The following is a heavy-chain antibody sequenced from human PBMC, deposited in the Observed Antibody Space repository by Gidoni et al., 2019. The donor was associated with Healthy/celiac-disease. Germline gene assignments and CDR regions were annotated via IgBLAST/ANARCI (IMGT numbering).Heavy chain of an antibody. CDR1: GYTFTTYA. J-gene: IGHJ4*02. CDR2: INTGNGNT. V-gene: IGHV1-3*04. CDR3: ARGFVGCFDY. D-gene: IGHD3-16*01. Sequence: QVQLVQSGAEVKKPGASVKVSCKASGYTFTTYAMHWVRQAPGQRFEWMGWINTGNGNTKYSQKFQDRITITRDTSASTAYMELSSLRSQDTAVYYCARGFVGCFDYWGQGTLVTVSS.